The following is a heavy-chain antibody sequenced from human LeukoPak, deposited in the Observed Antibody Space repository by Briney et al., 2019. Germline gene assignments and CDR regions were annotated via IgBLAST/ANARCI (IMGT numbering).Heavy chain of an antibody. CDR1: GYSISSTYY. J-gene: IGHJ4*02. V-gene: IGHV4-38-2*02. Sequence: SETLSLTCTVSGYSISSTYYWGWIRQPPGKGLEWVGSVFHSGNTYYNPSLKSRLTISADTSKNQFSLTLTSVTAADTAVYFCARGYWFYFDYWGQGTPVTVSS. CDR2: VFHSGNT. CDR3: ARGYWFYFDY. D-gene: IGHD2-8*02.